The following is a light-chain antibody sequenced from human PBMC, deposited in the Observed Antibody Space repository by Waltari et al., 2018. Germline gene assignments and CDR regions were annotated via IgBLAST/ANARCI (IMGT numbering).Light chain of an antibody. V-gene: IGLV1-44*01. J-gene: IGLJ3*02. Sequence: QSVLTQPPSASGPPGQRVTISCSGSTSNIGSNVVNWYQQFPGKAPKLLIYRSDQRPSGVPDRFSGSKSGTSASLAISGLQSEDEADYDCAAWDDSLHGHWVFGGGTKVTVL. CDR1: TSNIGSNV. CDR3: AAWDDSLHGHWV. CDR2: RSD.